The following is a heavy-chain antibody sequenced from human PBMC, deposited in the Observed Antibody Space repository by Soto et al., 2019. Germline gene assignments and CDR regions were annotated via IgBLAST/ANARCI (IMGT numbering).Heavy chain of an antibody. CDR1: GGSVNSDSYY. CDR2: IYYTGST. J-gene: IGHJ4*02. CDR3: AREYANSPEAFDY. D-gene: IGHD2-2*01. Sequence: ETLSLTCTVSGGSVNSDSYYWSWIRQPPGKGLEWIGYIYYTGSTNYNPSLKSRVTISLDTSRNQFSLKLSSVTAADTAVFYCAREYANSPEAFDYWGQGALVTVSS. V-gene: IGHV4-61*01.